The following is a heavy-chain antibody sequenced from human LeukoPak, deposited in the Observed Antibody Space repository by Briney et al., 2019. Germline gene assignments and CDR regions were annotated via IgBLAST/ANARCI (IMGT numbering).Heavy chain of an antibody. V-gene: IGHV1-2*02. CDR1: GYTFTGYY. D-gene: IGHD2-2*01. Sequence: ASVKVSCKASGYTFTGYYTHWVRQAPGQGLEWMGWINPNSGGTNYAQKFQGRVTMTRDTSISTAYIELSRLRSDDTAAYYCASPSRGCSSTSCYRPWDYWGQGTLVTVSS. CDR2: INPNSGGT. CDR3: ASPSRGCSSTSCYRPWDY. J-gene: IGHJ4*02.